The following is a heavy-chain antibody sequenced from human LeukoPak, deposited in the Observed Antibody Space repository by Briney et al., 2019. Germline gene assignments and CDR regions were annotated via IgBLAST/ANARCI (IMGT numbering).Heavy chain of an antibody. CDR1: GFTFSNAW. J-gene: IGHJ3*02. CDR3: NIEGGSYFFDI. CDR2: IKNKTNSGTT. Sequence: AVSLTLSCAASGFTFSNAWMSWVRQAPGKGLEGGGRIKNKTNSGTTDSAAPVKVRFTTSRDDSKHTLYLQTNSLKPEETAVYYCNIEGGSYFFDIWGQGTVVTVSS. D-gene: IGHD1-26*01. V-gene: IGHV3-15*01.